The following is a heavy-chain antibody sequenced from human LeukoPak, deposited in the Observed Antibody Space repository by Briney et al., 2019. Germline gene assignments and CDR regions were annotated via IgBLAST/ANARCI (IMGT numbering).Heavy chain of an antibody. CDR3: ARDPGIVGATDAFDI. J-gene: IGHJ3*02. V-gene: IGHV3-21*01. Sequence: GGSLRLSCAASGFTFSSYSMNWVRQAPGKGLEWVSSISSSSSYIYYADSVKGRFTISRDNAKNSLYLQMNSLRAEDTAAYYCARDPGIVGATDAFDIWGQGTMVTVSS. CDR2: ISSSSSYI. D-gene: IGHD1-26*01. CDR1: GFTFSSYS.